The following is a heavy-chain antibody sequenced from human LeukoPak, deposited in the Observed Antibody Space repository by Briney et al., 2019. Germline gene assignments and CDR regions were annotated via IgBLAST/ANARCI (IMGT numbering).Heavy chain of an antibody. D-gene: IGHD3-10*01. CDR2: IYHSGST. V-gene: IGHV4-38-2*02. CDR1: GYSISSGYY. Sequence: SETLSLTCNVSGYSISSGYYWGWIRQPPGKGLEWIGNIYHSGSTYYNPSLKSRVTISVDTSKNQFSLQLSSVTAADTAVYYCARGPSTHYYGSGNYSYFDYWGQGTLVTVSS. CDR3: ARGPSTHYYGSGNYSYFDY. J-gene: IGHJ4*02.